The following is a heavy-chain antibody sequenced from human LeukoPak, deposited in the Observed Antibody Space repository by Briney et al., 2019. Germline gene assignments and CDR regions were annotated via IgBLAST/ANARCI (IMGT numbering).Heavy chain of an antibody. CDR2: INWNGGST. CDR3: ARGPTYYDFWSASDY. D-gene: IGHD3-3*01. J-gene: IGHJ4*02. CDR1: GFIFDDYG. V-gene: IGHV3-20*04. Sequence: PGGSLRLSCAVSGFIFDDYGMTWVRQAPGKGLEWVSGINWNGGSTGYADSVKGRFTISRDNAKNSLYLQMKSPRVEDTALYYCARGPTYYDFWSASDYWGQGTLVTVSS.